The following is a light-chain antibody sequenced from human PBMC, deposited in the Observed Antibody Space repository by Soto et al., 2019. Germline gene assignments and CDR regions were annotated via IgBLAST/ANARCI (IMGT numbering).Light chain of an antibody. CDR1: SSDVGGYDY. CDR2: EVT. J-gene: IGLJ1*01. V-gene: IGLV2-8*01. Sequence: QSALTQPPSASGSPGQSVTISCTGTSSDVGGYDYVSWYQQHPGKAPKLMIYEVTKRPSGVPDRFSGSKSGNTASLTVSGLQAEDEADYYCGSYAGNNTFVFGTGTKVTVL. CDR3: GSYAGNNTFV.